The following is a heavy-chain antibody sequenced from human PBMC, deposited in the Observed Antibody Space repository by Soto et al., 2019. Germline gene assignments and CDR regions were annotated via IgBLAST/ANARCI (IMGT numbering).Heavy chain of an antibody. CDR2: ISYDGTKK. CDR1: GFTFSSHA. V-gene: IGHV3-30-3*01. CDR3: AGDPYALYSGLGSYGVD. Sequence: QVQLVESGGGVVQPGRSLRLSCAASGFTFSSHAMLWVRQAPGKGLEWMAVISYDGTKKYYADSVKGRFTVSRDNSKNTLYVQMNNLRAEDTAVYYCAGDPYALYSGLGSYGVDWGQGTLVTVSS. D-gene: IGHD3-10*01. J-gene: IGHJ4*02.